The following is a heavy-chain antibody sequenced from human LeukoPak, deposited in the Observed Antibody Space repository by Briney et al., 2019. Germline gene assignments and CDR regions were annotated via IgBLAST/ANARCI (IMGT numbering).Heavy chain of an antibody. CDR2: IKPNNGGT. CDR1: GYTFTDYY. Sequence: ASVKVSCKASGYTFTDYYIHWVRQAPGQGLEWMGWIKPNNGGTNFAQEFQGRVTMTRDTPISTAYMELTRLRSDDTAVYYCATRDGRNGYDFGGYFDSWGQGTLVTVSS. D-gene: IGHD5-12*01. CDR3: ATRDGRNGYDFGGYFDS. J-gene: IGHJ4*02. V-gene: IGHV1-2*02.